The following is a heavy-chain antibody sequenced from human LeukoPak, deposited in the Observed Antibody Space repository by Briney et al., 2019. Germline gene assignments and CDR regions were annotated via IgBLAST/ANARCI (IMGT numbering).Heavy chain of an antibody. CDR3: VKEGADCSSTICYGLDV. CDR1: GFTFSSYA. V-gene: IGHV3-23*01. Sequence: QTGGSLRLSCAASGFTFSSYAMSWVRQAPGKGLEWVSTISGSGGSTYYADSVKGRFTISRDNSKNTLSLQINSLRADDTAVYSCVKEGADCSSTICYGLDVWGQGTTVTVSS. D-gene: IGHD2-2*01. CDR2: ISGSGGST. J-gene: IGHJ6*02.